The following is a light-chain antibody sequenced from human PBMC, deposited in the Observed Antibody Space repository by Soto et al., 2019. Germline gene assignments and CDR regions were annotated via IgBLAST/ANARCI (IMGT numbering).Light chain of an antibody. V-gene: IGLV2-11*01. CDR2: DVN. Sequence: QSALTQPRSVSGSPGQSVTISCTGTSSDVGGYNYVSWYQQHPGKAPKVIIYDVNNRPSGVPDRFSGSKSGNTASLTISGLQAEDEADYYCCSYAGSYTYVFGTGTKLTVL. J-gene: IGLJ1*01. CDR1: SSDVGGYNY. CDR3: CSYAGSYTYV.